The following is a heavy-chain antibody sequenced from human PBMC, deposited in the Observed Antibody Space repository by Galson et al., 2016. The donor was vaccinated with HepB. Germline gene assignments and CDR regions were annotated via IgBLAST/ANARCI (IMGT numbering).Heavy chain of an antibody. CDR2: ISGGGRTT. CDR3: ARESARTFYYDSSGYRWAFDM. CDR1: GFTFSSYA. J-gene: IGHJ3*02. D-gene: IGHD3-22*01. Sequence: SLRLSCAASGFTFSSYAMSWVRQAPGKGLEWVAGISGGGRTTFYADSVQGRFTISRDNSKNTLYLQMNSLRVEDTAMYYCARESARTFYYDSSGYRWAFDMWGQGTMVTVSS. V-gene: IGHV3-23*01.